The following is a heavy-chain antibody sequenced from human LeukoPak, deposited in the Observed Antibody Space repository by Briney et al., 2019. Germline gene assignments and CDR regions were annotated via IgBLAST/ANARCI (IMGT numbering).Heavy chain of an antibody. D-gene: IGHD3-3*02. CDR3: GRGIQSFDP. Sequence: ASVKVSCKAFGYTSTSNYMHWVRQAPGQGLEWMGRINPKSGDTNYQDRVTMTRDTSMSTAYMEISRLRYDDTAVYYCGRGIQSFDPWGQGTLVTVSS. V-gene: IGHV1-2*06. CDR2: INPKSGDT. CDR1: GYTSTSNY. J-gene: IGHJ5*02.